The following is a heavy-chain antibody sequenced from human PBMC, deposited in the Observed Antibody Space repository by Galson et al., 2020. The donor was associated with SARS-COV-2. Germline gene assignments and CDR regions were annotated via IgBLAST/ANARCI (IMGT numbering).Heavy chain of an antibody. Sequence: GGSLRLSCTASGFTFGDYAMSWVRQAPGKGLEWVGFIRSIAYGATTEYAASVKGRFTISRDDSRSIAYLQMNSLKTDDTAVYYCLTFGGLVAIDYWGQGTLFTVSS. CDR3: LTFGGLVAIDY. V-gene: IGHV3-49*04. J-gene: IGHJ4*02. CDR2: IRSIAYGATT. D-gene: IGHD3-16*02. CDR1: GFTFGDYA.